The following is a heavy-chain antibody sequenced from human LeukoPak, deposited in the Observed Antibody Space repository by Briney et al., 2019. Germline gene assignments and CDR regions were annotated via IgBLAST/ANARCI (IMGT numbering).Heavy chain of an antibody. CDR2: IYYSGST. Sequence: SQTLSLTCTVSVGSISSGEYYWSWIRQPPGKGLEWIGDIYYSGSTYYNPSLKSRVTISVDTSKNQFSLKLSSVTAADTAVYYCARDRYYYGSGSYFDYWGQGTLVTVSS. D-gene: IGHD3-10*01. J-gene: IGHJ4*02. CDR3: ARDRYYYGSGSYFDY. V-gene: IGHV4-30-4*01. CDR1: VGSISSGEYY.